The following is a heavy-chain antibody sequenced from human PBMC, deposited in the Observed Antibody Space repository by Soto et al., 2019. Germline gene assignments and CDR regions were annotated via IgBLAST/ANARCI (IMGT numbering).Heavy chain of an antibody. CDR2: ISYDGSNK. V-gene: IGHV3-30-3*01. CDR3: ALQWELRSYYYYGTDF. Sequence: GGSLRLSCAASGFTFSSYAMHCVRQAPGKGLEWVAVISYDGSNKYYADSVNGRFTISIDNSKNTLYLQMNSLRAEDTAVYYCALQWELRSYYYYGTDFWGQGTTVTVSS. D-gene: IGHD1-26*01. J-gene: IGHJ6*02. CDR1: GFTFSSYA.